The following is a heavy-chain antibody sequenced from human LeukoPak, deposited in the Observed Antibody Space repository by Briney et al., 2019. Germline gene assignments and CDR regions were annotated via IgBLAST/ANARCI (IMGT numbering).Heavy chain of an antibody. CDR2: IGGST. V-gene: IGHV1-46*01. CDR1: GYTFSNYY. J-gene: IGHJ4*02. D-gene: IGHD5-12*01. CDR3: ARDHLDIVPTIYSF. Sequence: ASVKVSCKASGYTFSNYYIHWVRQAPGQGLEWMGIIGGSTNYAQKFQGRVTMTRDMSTSTVYMELSSLRSDDTALYYCARDHLDIVPTIYSFWGQGTLVTVSS.